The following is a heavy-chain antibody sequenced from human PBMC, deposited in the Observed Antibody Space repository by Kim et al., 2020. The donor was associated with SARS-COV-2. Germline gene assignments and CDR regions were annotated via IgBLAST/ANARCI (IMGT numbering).Heavy chain of an antibody. Sequence: GRDTISRDNSKNTLYLQMNSLRAEDTAVYYCAKDREDILTGYFSAGDFDYWGQGTLVTVSS. J-gene: IGHJ4*02. CDR3: AKDREDILTGYFSAGDFDY. D-gene: IGHD3-9*01. V-gene: IGHV3-23*01.